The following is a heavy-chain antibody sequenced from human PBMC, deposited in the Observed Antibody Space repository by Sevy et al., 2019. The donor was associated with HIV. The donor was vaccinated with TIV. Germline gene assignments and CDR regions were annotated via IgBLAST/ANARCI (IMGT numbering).Heavy chain of an antibody. CDR3: ARPLTYYYDSSGYYFVY. D-gene: IGHD3-22*01. CDR1: GYTFTGYY. J-gene: IGHJ4*02. CDR2: INPNSGGT. V-gene: IGHV1-2*02. Sequence: ASVKVSCKASGYTFTGYYMHWVRQAPGQGLEWMGWINPNSGGTKYAQKFQGRVTMTRDTSTSTAYMELSSLRSDDTAVYYCARPLTYYYDSSGYYFVYWGQGTLVTVSS.